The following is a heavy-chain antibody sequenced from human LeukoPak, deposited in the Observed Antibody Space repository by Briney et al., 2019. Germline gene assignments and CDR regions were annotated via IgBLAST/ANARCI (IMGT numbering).Heavy chain of an antibody. CDR2: ISSSGSTI. V-gene: IGHV3-48*03. CDR3: ARDSAGAFDI. J-gene: IGHJ3*02. CDR1: GFTFSSYE. D-gene: IGHD2-15*01. Sequence: GGSLRLSCAASGFTFSSYEMNWVRQAPGKGLEWVSYISSSGSTIYYADSVKGRFTISRDNAKNPLYLQMNSLRAEDTAVYYCARDSAGAFDIWGQGTMVTVSS.